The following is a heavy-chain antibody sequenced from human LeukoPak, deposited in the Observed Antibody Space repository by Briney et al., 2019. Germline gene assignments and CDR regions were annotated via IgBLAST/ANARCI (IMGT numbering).Heavy chain of an antibody. CDR3: AKDPGYDILTGYYDY. Sequence: PGGSLRLSCAASGITFSSYAMSWVRQAPGKGLEWVSAISGSGGSTYYADSVKGRFTISRDNSKNTLYLQMNSLRAEDTAVYYCAKDPGYDILTGYYDYWGQGTLVTVSS. CDR2: ISGSGGST. CDR1: GITFSSYA. V-gene: IGHV3-23*01. J-gene: IGHJ4*02. D-gene: IGHD3-9*01.